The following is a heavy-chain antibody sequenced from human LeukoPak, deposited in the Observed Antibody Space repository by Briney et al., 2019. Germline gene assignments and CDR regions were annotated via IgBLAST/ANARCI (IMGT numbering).Heavy chain of an antibody. D-gene: IGHD2-21*01. Sequence: SQTLSLTCAVSGGSISSGGYSWSWIRQPPGKGLEWIGYIYHSGSIYYNPSLKSRVTISVDRSKNQFSLKLSSVTAADTAVYYCARVRVMAFDIWGQGTMVTVSS. J-gene: IGHJ3*02. CDR2: IYHSGSI. V-gene: IGHV4-30-2*01. CDR1: GGSISSGGYS. CDR3: ARVRVMAFDI.